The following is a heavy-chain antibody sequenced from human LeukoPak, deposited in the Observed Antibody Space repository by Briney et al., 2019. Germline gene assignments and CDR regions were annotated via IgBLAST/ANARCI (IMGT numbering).Heavy chain of an antibody. J-gene: IGHJ6*03. V-gene: IGHV4-38-2*01. Sequence: SETLSLTCAVSGYSISSGYYWGWIRQPPGKGLEWIGEINHSGSTNYNPSLKSRVTISVDTSKNQFSLKLSSVAAADTAVYYCASLELPHYYYYMDVWGKGTTVTVSS. D-gene: IGHD1-7*01. CDR1: GYSISSGYY. CDR2: INHSGST. CDR3: ASLELPHYYYYMDV.